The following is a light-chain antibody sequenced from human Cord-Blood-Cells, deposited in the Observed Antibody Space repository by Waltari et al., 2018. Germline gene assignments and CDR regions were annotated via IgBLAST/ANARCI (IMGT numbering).Light chain of an antibody. J-gene: IGKJ4*01. CDR3: QQSYSTPLT. V-gene: IGKV1-39*01. CDR2: AAS. Sequence: DLQMTLTPSSPSVSLGSIVKGTCRASQSISSYLNLYQQKPGKAPKLLIYAASSLQSGVPSRFSGSGSGTDFTLTISSLQPEDFATYYCQQSYSTPLTFGGGTKVEIK. CDR1: QSISSY.